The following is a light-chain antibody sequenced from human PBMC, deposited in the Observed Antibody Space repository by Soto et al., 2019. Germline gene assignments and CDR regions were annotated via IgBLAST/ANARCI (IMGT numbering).Light chain of an antibody. CDR2: LTSDGSH. V-gene: IGLV4-69*01. CDR1: RGHTSYA. CDR3: QTWDTGRGV. J-gene: IGLJ3*02. Sequence: QPVLTQSPSASASLGASVKLTCTLSRGHTSYAIAWHQQQPQKGPRYLMKLTSDGSHSRGDGIPDRFSGSSSGAERYLTISSLQSEDEADYYCQTWDTGRGVFGGGTQLTVL.